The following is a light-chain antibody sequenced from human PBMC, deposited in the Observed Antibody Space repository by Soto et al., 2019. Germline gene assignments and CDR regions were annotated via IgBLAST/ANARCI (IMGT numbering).Light chain of an antibody. CDR2: DVS. CDR3: SSYTSSSTPGV. J-gene: IGLJ1*01. CDR1: SSDVGGYNY. Sequence: QSALTQPASVSGSPGQSITISCTGTSSDVGGYNYVSWYQQHPGKAPKLMIYDVSNRPSGVSSRFSGSKSGNTASLTISGLQAGDEADYYCSSYTSSSTPGVFGTGTKVTVL. V-gene: IGLV2-14*01.